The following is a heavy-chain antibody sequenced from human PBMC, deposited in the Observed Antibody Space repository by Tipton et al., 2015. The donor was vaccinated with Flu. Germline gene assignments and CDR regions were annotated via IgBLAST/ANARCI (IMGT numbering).Heavy chain of an antibody. V-gene: IGHV3-7*03. CDR2: IKSDGSQI. Sequence: SLRLSCAASGFSFSSYWMGWVRQAPGKGLEYVASIKSDGSQIYYVGSVKGRFTISRDNAKNSLYLQMNSLRVEDTALYYCARDYDFWGGSYFYGMDVWGQGTTVSVSS. D-gene: IGHD3-3*01. CDR3: ARDYDFWGGSYFYGMDV. CDR1: GFSFSSYW. J-gene: IGHJ6*02.